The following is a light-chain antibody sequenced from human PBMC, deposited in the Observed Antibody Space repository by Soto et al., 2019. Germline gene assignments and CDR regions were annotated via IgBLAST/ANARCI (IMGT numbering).Light chain of an antibody. CDR2: EAS. V-gene: IGKV1-33*01. Sequence: DIQMTQSPSSLSASVGDRVTITCQASQDISNYLKWYQQKPGKAPKLLMYEASNLDIGVPSRFSGRGSGTDFTFTVTSLQPEDFATYFCQQYDNLPYTFGQGTKLEMK. CDR1: QDISNY. J-gene: IGKJ2*01. CDR3: QQYDNLPYT.